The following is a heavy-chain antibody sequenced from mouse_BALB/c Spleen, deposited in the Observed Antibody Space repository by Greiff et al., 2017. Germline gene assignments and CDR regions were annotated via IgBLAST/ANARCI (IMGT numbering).Heavy chain of an antibody. CDR1: GFTFSSYA. CDR2: ISSGGST. CDR3: ARGEPYYAMDY. Sequence: EVKVVESGGGLVKPGGSLKLSCAASGFTFSSYAMSWVRQTPEKRLEWVASISSGGSTYYPDSVKGRFTISRDNARNILYLQMSSLRSEDTAMYYCARGEPYYAMDYWGQGTSVTVSS. V-gene: IGHV5-6-5*01. J-gene: IGHJ4*01.